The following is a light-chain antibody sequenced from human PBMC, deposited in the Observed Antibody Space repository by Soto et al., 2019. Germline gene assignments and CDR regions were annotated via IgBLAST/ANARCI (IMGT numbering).Light chain of an antibody. J-gene: IGKJ1*01. CDR1: QSVSNNY. Sequence: IVSPQSPGTLSLSPGERATLSCRASQSVSNNYLAWYQQKPGQAPRLLIYGASNRATGIPDRFSGSGSGTDFTLTISRLEPEDFAVYYCQQYGSSPETFGQGTKVDIK. CDR3: QQYGSSPET. CDR2: GAS. V-gene: IGKV3-20*01.